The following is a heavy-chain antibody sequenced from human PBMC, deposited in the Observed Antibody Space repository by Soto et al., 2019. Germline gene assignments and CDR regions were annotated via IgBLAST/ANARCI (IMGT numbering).Heavy chain of an antibody. J-gene: IGHJ6*02. CDR3: ARAPGTVVTDGMDV. V-gene: IGHV3-7*01. CDR2: IKQDGSEK. CDR1: GFTFSSYW. Sequence: GGSLRLACAASGFTFSSYWMSWFRQAPGKGLEWVANIKQDGSEKYYVDSVKGRFTISRDNAKNSLYLQMNSLRAEDTAVYCCARAPGTVVTDGMDVWGQGTTVTVSS. D-gene: IGHD2-15*01.